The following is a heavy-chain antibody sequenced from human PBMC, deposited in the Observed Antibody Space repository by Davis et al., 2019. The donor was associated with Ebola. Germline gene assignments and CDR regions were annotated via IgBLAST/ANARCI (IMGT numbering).Heavy chain of an antibody. Sequence: GESLKISCAASGFTFSEYAMSWVRQAPGKGLEWVSGISGSGGRTYYADSVKGRFTISRDSSKNTLYLQMNSLRTGDTAVYYCARYCHYTDCSYFDCWGQGTMVAVSS. CDR1: GFTFSEYA. D-gene: IGHD2-15*01. V-gene: IGHV3-23*01. CDR2: ISGSGGRT. J-gene: IGHJ4*02. CDR3: ARYCHYTDCSYFDC.